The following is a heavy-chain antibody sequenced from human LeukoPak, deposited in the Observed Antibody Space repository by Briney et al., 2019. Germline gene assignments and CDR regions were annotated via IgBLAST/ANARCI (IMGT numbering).Heavy chain of an antibody. Sequence: PGGSLRFSCAASGLTFNSYWMHWVRQVAGKGLVWVARINGDASNTTYADSVKGRFTISRDNAKNTLYLQMDSLRVDDTAVYYCARAMPHDNWFDPWGQGSLVTVSS. CDR1: GLTFNSYW. J-gene: IGHJ5*02. CDR3: ARAMPHDNWFDP. V-gene: IGHV3-74*03. CDR2: INGDASNT. D-gene: IGHD2-2*01.